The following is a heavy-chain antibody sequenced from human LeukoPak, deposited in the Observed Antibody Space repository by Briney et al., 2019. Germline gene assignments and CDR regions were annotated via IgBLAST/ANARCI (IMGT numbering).Heavy chain of an antibody. V-gene: IGHV4-34*01. CDR2: INHSGST. D-gene: IGHD2-2*01. CDR1: GGSFSGYY. J-gene: IGHJ5*02. CDR3: AGDVPAAPRWNWFDP. Sequence: SETLSLTCAAYGGSFSGYYWSWIRQPPGKGLEWIGEINHSGSTNYNPSLKSRVTISVDTSKNQFSLKLSSVTAADTAVYYCAGDVPAAPRWNWFDPWGQGTLVTVSS.